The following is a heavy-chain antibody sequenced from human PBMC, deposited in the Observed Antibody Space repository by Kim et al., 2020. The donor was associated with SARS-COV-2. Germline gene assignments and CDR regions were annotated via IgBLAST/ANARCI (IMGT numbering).Heavy chain of an antibody. Sequence: ASVKVSCKASGYAFTRYALHWIRQAPGRGLEWVGRINTGNGATQFSQKLQDRVTITRDTSANKVYMELSSLTSEDTAVYYCARTGACSSTTCPSYLDPWG. V-gene: IGHV1-3*04. CDR2: INTGNGAT. J-gene: IGHJ5*02. CDR3: ARTGACSSTTCPSYLDP. CDR1: GYAFTRYA. D-gene: IGHD2-2*01.